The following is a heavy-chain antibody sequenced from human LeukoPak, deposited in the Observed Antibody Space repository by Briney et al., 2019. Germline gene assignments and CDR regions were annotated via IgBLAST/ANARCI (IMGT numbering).Heavy chain of an antibody. CDR3: ARDSYGGLFDY. D-gene: IGHD5-18*01. CDR1: RFTFSSYE. CDR2: ISSSSSTI. J-gene: IGHJ4*02. V-gene: IGHV3-48*01. Sequence: GGSLRLSCAASRFTFSSYEMNWVRQAPGKGLEWVSYISSSSSTIYYADSVKGRFTISRDNAKNSLYLQMNSLRAEDTAVYYCARDSYGGLFDYWGQGTLVTVSS.